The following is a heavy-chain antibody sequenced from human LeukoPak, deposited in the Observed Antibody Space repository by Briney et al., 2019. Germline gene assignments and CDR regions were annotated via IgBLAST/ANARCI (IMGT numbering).Heavy chain of an antibody. CDR2: INHSGST. J-gene: IGHJ4*02. CDR1: GGSFSGYY. D-gene: IGHD4-17*01. V-gene: IGHV4-34*01. CDR3: ARGDPYGDYVDY. Sequence: PSETLSLTCAVYGGSFSGYYWSWIRQPPGKGLEWIGEINHSGSTNYNPSLKSRVTISVDTSKNQFSLKLSSVTAADTAVYYCARGDPYGDYVDYWGQGTLVTVSS.